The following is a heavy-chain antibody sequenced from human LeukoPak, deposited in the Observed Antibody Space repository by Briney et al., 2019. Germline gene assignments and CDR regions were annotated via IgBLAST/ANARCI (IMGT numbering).Heavy chain of an antibody. J-gene: IGHJ6*02. Sequence: SETLSLTCAVSGGSISSGGYSWSWIRQPPGKGLEWIGYIYHSGSTYYNPSLKSRVTISVDRSKNQFSLKLSSVTAADTAVYYCARDRPLIGGMDVWGQGTTVTVSS. CDR1: GGSISSGGYS. V-gene: IGHV4-30-2*01. D-gene: IGHD3-16*01. CDR2: IYHSGST. CDR3: ARDRPLIGGMDV.